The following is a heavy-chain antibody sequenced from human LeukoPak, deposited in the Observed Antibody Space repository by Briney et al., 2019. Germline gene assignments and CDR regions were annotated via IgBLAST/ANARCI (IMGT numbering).Heavy chain of an antibody. V-gene: IGHV3-23*01. D-gene: IGHD1-26*01. CDR2: ITGGGDGT. CDR3: AREFDRYSGSYPKDFDY. CDR1: GFTFSSYA. J-gene: IGHJ4*02. Sequence: GGSLRLSCAASGFTFSSYAMTWVRQAPGKGLEWVSSITGGGDGTYYTDSVKGRFTISRDNSKNTLYLQMNSLRADDTAVYYCAREFDRYSGSYPKDFDYWGQGTLVTVSS.